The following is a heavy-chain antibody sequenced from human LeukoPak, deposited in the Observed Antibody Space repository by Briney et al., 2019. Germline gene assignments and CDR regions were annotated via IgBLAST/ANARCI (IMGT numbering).Heavy chain of an antibody. J-gene: IGHJ4*02. CDR2: IYHSGST. CDR3: ARGVVTAIEDYFDY. CDR1: GGSISSGGYS. Sequence: PSRTLSLTCAVSGGSISSGGYSWSWIRQPPGKGLEWIGYIYHSGSTYYNPSLKSRVTISVDRSKNQFSLKLSSVTAADTAVYYCARGVVTAIEDYFDYWGQGTLVTVSS. D-gene: IGHD2-21*02. V-gene: IGHV4-30-2*01.